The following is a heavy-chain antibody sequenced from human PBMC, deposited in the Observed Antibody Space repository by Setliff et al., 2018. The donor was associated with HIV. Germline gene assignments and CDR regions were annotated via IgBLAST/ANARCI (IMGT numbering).Heavy chain of an antibody. J-gene: IGHJ1*01. D-gene: IGHD6-13*01. Sequence: SETLSLTCTVSGGSIRSSSHYWGWIRQPPGKGLEWIGNVHYSGNTYYTSSLQSRVIISADTSKSQFYLRLSSVTAADTGVYYCARVPTSSWYVTTQRTKEYFQQWGQGTLVTVSS. CDR1: GGSIRSSSHY. V-gene: IGHV4-39*02. CDR2: VHYSGNT. CDR3: ARVPTSSWYVTTQRTKEYFQQ.